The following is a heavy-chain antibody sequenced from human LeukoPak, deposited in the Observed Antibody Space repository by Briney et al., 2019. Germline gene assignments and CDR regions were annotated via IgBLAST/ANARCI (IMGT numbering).Heavy chain of an antibody. CDR3: ARAAYSGSYHSDY. Sequence: PSETLSLTCTVSGGSVNSGSYYWNWIRQPPGKGLEWIGYIYYSGSTNYNPSLKSRVTISVDTSKNQFSLKLSSVTAADTAVYYCARAAYSGSYHSDYWGQGTLVTVSS. J-gene: IGHJ4*02. V-gene: IGHV4-61*01. D-gene: IGHD1-26*01. CDR1: GGSVNSGSYY. CDR2: IYYSGST.